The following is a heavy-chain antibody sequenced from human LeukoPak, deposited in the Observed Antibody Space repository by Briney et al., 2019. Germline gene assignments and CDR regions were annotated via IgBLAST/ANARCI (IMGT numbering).Heavy chain of an antibody. CDR2: IKQDGSEK. V-gene: IGHV3-7*01. Sequence: PGGSLRLSCAASGFTFSSYWMSWVRQAPGKGLEWVANIKQDGSEKYYVDSVKGRFTISRDNAKNSLYPQMNSLRAEDTAVYYCARVSISKAGINWFDPWGQGTLVTVSS. CDR3: ARVSISKAGINWFDP. CDR1: GFTFSSYW. J-gene: IGHJ5*02. D-gene: IGHD3-16*02.